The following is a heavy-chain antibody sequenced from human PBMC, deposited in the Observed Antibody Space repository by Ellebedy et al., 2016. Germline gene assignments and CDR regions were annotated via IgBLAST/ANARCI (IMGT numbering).Heavy chain of an antibody. CDR1: SDSVSNYY. V-gene: IGHV4-59*02. J-gene: IGHJ3*01. D-gene: IGHD1-1*01. Sequence: SETLSLTCTVSSDSVSNYYWNWMRRPPGKGLEWIGFVFHTGTTSYNPSLRGRVSMSVDTSKNQFSLRLTSATAADTAVYYCAKWNGDWHAFDVWGQGTMVTVSS. CDR2: VFHTGTT. CDR3: AKWNGDWHAFDV.